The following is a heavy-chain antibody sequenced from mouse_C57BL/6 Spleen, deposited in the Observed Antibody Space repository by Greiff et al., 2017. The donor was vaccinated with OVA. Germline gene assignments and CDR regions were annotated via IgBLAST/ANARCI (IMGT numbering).Heavy chain of an antibody. D-gene: IGHD1-1*01. Sequence: VQLQQPGAELVKPGASVKLSCKASGYTFTSYWITWVKQRPGQGLEWIGDIYPGSGSTNYNEKFKSKATLTVDTSSSTAYMQLSSLTSEDSAVYDCAKDGRGNYYAMDYWGQGTSVTVSS. CDR1: GYTFTSYW. CDR3: AKDGRGNYYAMDY. V-gene: IGHV1-55*01. CDR2: IYPGSGST. J-gene: IGHJ4*01.